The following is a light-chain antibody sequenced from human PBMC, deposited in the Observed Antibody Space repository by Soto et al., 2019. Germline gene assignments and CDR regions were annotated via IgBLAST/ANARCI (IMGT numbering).Light chain of an antibody. CDR3: QKVNVYPST. V-gene: IGKV3-20*01. CDR1: QSISSSY. J-gene: IGKJ4*01. CDR2: GAS. Sequence: VLTQAPCTLSLSPGDRATLSCPASQSISSSYLAWYQQTPGQAPRLLIYGASSRATGIPDRFSGSGSGTDFTLTISSLQPEDFATYYCQKVNVYPSTFGGGTKVDI.